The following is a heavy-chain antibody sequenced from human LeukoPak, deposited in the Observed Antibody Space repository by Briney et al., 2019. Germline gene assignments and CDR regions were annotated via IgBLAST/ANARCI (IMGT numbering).Heavy chain of an antibody. J-gene: IGHJ3*02. CDR2: IYYSGST. D-gene: IGHD1-1*01. CDR3: ALRGGTDAFDI. CDR1: GGSVSSGSYY. V-gene: IGHV4-61*01. Sequence: SETLSLTCTVSGGSVSSGSYYWSWIRQPPGKGLEWIGYIYYSGSTNYNPSLKSRVTISVDTSKNQFSLKLSSVTAADTAVYYCALRGGTDAFDIWGQGTMVTVSS.